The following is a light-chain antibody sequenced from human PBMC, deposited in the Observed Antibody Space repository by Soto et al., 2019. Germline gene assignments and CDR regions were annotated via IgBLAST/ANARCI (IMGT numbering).Light chain of an antibody. V-gene: IGKV3-15*01. J-gene: IGKJ1*01. Sequence: EMVMTQSPATLSVSPVEIATPSFRASQSVSTNLVWYQQKPGQAPRLLIYGASTRATGVPGRFSGTGSGTEFTLTISSLQSEDSAVYYCQQYNPWWTFGQGTKVDI. CDR2: GAS. CDR3: QQYNPWWT. CDR1: QSVSTN.